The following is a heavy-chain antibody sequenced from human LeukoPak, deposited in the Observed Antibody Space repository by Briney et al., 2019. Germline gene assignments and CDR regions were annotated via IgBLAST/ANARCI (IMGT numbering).Heavy chain of an antibody. CDR2: INWNGGST. CDR3: AKVYDYVWGSYRSPVDY. D-gene: IGHD3-16*02. CDR1: GFTFDDYG. V-gene: IGHV3-20*04. Sequence: TGGSLRLSCAASGFTFDDYGMSWVRQAPGKGLEWVSGINWNGGSTGYADSVKGRFTISRDNAKNSLYLQMNSLRAEDTAVYYCAKVYDYVWGSYRSPVDYWGQGTLVTVSS. J-gene: IGHJ4*02.